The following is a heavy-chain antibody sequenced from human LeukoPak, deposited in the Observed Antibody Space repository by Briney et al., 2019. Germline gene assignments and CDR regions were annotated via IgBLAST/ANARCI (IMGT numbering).Heavy chain of an antibody. Sequence: ASVKVSCKASGYTFTSYYMHWVRQAPGQGLEWMGIINPSGGSTSYAQKFQGRVTMTRDTSTSTVYMELSSLRSEDTAVYYCAREGGKGRFVPAGYDYWGQGTLVTVSS. CDR3: AREGGKGRFVPAGYDY. V-gene: IGHV1-46*01. D-gene: IGHD4-23*01. J-gene: IGHJ4*02. CDR1: GYTFTSYY. CDR2: INPSGGST.